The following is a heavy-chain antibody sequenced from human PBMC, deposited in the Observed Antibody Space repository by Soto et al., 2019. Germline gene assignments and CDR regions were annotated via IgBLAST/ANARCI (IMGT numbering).Heavy chain of an antibody. CDR1: GDSVSSNSAA. CDR2: TYYRSKYYY. V-gene: IGHV6-1*01. D-gene: IGHD6-6*01. CDR3: ARGGVSSSSPWWGFDY. Sequence: PSQTLSLTCAISGDSVSSNSAAWNWLRQSPSRGLEWLGRTYYRSKYYYEYARSVRSRITINPDTSSNRFSLQLNSVPPEDTAVYYCARGGVSSSSPWWGFDYWGQGLLVTVS. J-gene: IGHJ4*02.